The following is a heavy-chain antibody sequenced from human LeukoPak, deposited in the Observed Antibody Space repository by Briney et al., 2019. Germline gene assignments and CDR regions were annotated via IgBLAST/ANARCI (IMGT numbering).Heavy chain of an antibody. CDR1: GFTFSSYS. CDR3: ARDLEERGATPLGYYYYYYMDV. Sequence: GGSLRLSCAASGFTFSSYSMNWVRQAPGKGLEWVSSISSSSSYIYYADSVKGRFTISRDNAKNSLYLQMNSLRAEDTAVYYCARDLEERGATPLGYYYYYYMDVWGKGTTVTVSS. V-gene: IGHV3-21*01. D-gene: IGHD1-26*01. CDR2: ISSSSSYI. J-gene: IGHJ6*03.